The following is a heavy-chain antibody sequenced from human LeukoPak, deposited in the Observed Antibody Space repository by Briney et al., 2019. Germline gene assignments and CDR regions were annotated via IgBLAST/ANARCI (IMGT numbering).Heavy chain of an antibody. D-gene: IGHD2-2*01. Sequence: GGSLRLSCAASGFTFSSYWMSWVRQAPGKGLEWVANIKQDGSEKYYVDSVKGRFTISRDNAKNSLYLQMNSLRAEDTAVYYCARDLECSSTSCYFDYWGQGTLVTVSS. CDR2: IKQDGSEK. J-gene: IGHJ4*02. CDR1: GFTFSSYW. V-gene: IGHV3-7*01. CDR3: ARDLECSSTSCYFDY.